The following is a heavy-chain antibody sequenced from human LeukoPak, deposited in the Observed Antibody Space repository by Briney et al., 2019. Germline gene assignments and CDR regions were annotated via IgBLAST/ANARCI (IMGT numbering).Heavy chain of an antibody. CDR2: ISSSSSYI. Sequence: GGSLRLSCAASGFTFSSYSMNGVRQAPGKGLEWVSSISSSSSYIYYADSVKGRFTISRDNSKNTLYLQMGSLRAEDMAVYYCARDEGTMIEDYWGQGTLVTVSS. V-gene: IGHV3-21*01. CDR1: GFTFSSYS. D-gene: IGHD3-22*01. CDR3: ARDEGTMIEDY. J-gene: IGHJ4*02.